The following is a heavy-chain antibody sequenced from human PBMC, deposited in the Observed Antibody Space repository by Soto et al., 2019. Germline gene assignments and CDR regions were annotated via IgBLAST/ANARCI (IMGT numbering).Heavy chain of an antibody. CDR3: ARQPTTGDTDLWFDP. Sequence: SETLSLTCSVSGGSIGTSRSYWAWIRQPPGKGLEWLANIFYSGSTFYNPSLASRVSVSVDTSKNEFSLKLRSVTAADTAVYYCARQPTTGDTDLWFDPWGQGTLVTVSS. D-gene: IGHD2-21*01. J-gene: IGHJ5*02. V-gene: IGHV4-39*01. CDR2: IFYSGST. CDR1: GGSIGTSRSY.